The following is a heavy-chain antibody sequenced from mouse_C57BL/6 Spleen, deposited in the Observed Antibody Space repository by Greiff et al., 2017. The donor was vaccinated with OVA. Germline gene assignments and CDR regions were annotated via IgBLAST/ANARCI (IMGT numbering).Heavy chain of an antibody. D-gene: IGHD1-1*01. J-gene: IGHJ2*01. CDR3: ARDGDYYGSSCFDY. V-gene: IGHV5-16*01. Sequence: EVKVVESEGGLVQPGSSMKLSCTASGFTFSDYYMAWVRQVPEKGLEWVANINYDGSSTYYLDSLKSRFIISRDNAKNILYLQMSSLKSEDTATYYCARDGDYYGSSCFDYWGQGTTLTVSS. CDR2: INYDGSST. CDR1: GFTFSDYY.